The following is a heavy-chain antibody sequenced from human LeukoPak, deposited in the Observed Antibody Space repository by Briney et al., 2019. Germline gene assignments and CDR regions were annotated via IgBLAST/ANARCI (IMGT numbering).Heavy chain of an antibody. Sequence: RGSLRVSCAASGFTFSSYAIRWVRHAPGKRLERVSAISGSGGITYYADSVKGRFTISRDTSKNTLYLRKYSLRAPVTPVSLFAKSSLKQWLPPGPGYWGQGTLVTVSS. CDR2: ISGSGGIT. J-gene: IGHJ4*02. CDR3: AKSSLKQWLPPGPGY. V-gene: IGHV3-23*01. D-gene: IGHD6-19*01. CDR1: GFTFSSYA.